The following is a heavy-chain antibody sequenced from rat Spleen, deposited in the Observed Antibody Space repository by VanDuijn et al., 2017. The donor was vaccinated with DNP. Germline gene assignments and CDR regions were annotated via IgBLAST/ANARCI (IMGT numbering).Heavy chain of an antibody. CDR1: GFTFSDYN. Sequence: EVQLVESGGGLVQAGRSLKLSCAASGFTFSDYNMAWLRPAPRKGLEWVATIIYDGTRTYYRDSVQGRFTISRDNAKSTLYLQMDSLRSEDTATYYWARPPILRIIPFDYWGQGVMVTVSS. J-gene: IGHJ2*01. CDR2: IIYDGTRT. V-gene: IGHV5S10*01. CDR3: ARPPILRIIPFDY. D-gene: IGHD1-6*01.